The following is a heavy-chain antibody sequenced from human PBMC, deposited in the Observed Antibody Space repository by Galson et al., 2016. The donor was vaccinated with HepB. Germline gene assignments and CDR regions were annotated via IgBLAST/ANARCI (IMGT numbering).Heavy chain of an antibody. CDR2: LYGGGST. V-gene: IGHV3-53*01. J-gene: IGHJ4*02. CDR1: ESTVSSNS. Sequence: SLRLSCAASESTVSSNSMSWVRQAPGKGLEWVSLLYGGGSTFYADSVKGRFTISRDTSKNTLYLQMNSLTVEDTAIYYCARDRFKPFDSAWLCLGYWGQGTLVTVSS. D-gene: IGHD6-19*01. CDR3: ARDRFKPFDSAWLCLGY.